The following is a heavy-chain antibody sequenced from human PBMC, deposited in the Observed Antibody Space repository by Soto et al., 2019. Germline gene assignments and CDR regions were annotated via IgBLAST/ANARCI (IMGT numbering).Heavy chain of an antibody. CDR3: ARAVYRTKTEFDH. D-gene: IGHD1-26*01. V-gene: IGHV3-11*01. CDR2: ISSSSGTI. J-gene: IGHJ4*02. CDR1: AFTFSDYY. Sequence: XGSLRLSCAASAFTFSDYYMTWIRQAPGKGLEWISYISSSSGTISYADSVKGRFTISRDNAKNSLYLQMNSLRAEDTAVYYCARAVYRTKTEFDHWGQGTLVTVS.